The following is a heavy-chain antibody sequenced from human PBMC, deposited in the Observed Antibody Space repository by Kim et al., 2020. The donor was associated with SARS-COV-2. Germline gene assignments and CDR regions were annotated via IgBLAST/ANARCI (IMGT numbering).Heavy chain of an antibody. D-gene: IGHD3-10*01. J-gene: IGHJ4*02. V-gene: IGHV3-23*01. Sequence: YSAASLKGRSTTTRDNAKNTLYLQMNSLRAEDTAVYYCAKDFGELGPFDYCGQGTLVTVSS. CDR3: AKDFGELGPFDY.